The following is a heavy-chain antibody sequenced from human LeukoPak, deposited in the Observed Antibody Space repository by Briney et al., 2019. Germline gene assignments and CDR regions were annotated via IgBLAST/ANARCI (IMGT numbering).Heavy chain of an antibody. CDR3: ARHNSYSGSCRDY. V-gene: IGHV4-31*02. Sequence: SETLSLTCTVSGGSFSSGAYHWGCLRQHPGKGLEWTVYIFYSGSTNYNPSCRSRVTISVDTSKNQFSLRLTSVTAADTAVYFCARHNSYSGSCRDYWGQGTLVTVSS. J-gene: IGHJ4*02. CDR2: IFYSGST. D-gene: IGHD1-26*01. CDR1: GGSFSSGAYH.